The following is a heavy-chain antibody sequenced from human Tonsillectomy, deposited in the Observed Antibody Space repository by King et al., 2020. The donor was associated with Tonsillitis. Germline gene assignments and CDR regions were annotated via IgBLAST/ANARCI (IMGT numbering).Heavy chain of an antibody. CDR2: IYYSGST. D-gene: IGHD6-19*01. Sequence: QLQESGPGLVKPSETLSLTCTVSGGSISSYYWSWIRPPPGKGLEWIGYIYYSGSTNYNPSLKSRVTISVDTSKNQFSLKLSSVPAADTAVYYCARGAAYSSGWYGYYYYYMDVWGKGTTVTVSS. CDR1: GGSISSYY. V-gene: IGHV4-59*01. CDR3: ARGAAYSSGWYGYYYYYMDV. J-gene: IGHJ6*03.